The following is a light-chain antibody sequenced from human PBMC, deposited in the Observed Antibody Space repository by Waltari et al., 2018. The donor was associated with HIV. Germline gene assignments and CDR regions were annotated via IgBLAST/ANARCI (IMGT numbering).Light chain of an antibody. V-gene: IGKV3-15*01. CDR3: QQSYNWYT. J-gene: IGKJ2*01. Sequence: EIVMTQSPATLSVSLGERATLSCRASQSVSSNLAWYQQKPGQAPRLLIYGATARATGSPARFSGSGSGTEFTLTISSLQSEDFALDYCQQSYNWYTFGQGTQLEIK. CDR1: QSVSSN. CDR2: GAT.